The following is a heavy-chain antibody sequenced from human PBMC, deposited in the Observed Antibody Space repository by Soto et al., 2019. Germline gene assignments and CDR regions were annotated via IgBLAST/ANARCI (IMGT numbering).Heavy chain of an antibody. Sequence: SVKVSCKASGGTFSSYAISWVRQAPGQGLEWMGGIIPIFGTANYAQKFQGRVTITADESTSTAYMELSSLRSEDTAVYYCARPRIAAAGYYYYGMDVWGQGTTVTAP. D-gene: IGHD6-13*01. J-gene: IGHJ6*02. CDR3: ARPRIAAAGYYYYGMDV. V-gene: IGHV1-69*13. CDR2: IIPIFGTA. CDR1: GGTFSSYA.